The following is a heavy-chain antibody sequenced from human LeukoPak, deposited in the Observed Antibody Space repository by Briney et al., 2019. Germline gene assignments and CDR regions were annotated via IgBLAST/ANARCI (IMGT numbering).Heavy chain of an antibody. J-gene: IGHJ4*02. CDR1: GYTFASYY. Sequence: GASVKVSCKASGYTFASYYIHWVRQAPRQGLEWMGIINPNGGGASIPQKFHGRLTMTKDTSTSTVYMELNSLESEDTAIYYCTRGLRNCGGDWCWDHWGQGTLVTVSS. CDR3: TRGLRNCGGDWCWDH. D-gene: IGHD2-21*02. CDR2: INPNGGGA. V-gene: IGHV1-46*01.